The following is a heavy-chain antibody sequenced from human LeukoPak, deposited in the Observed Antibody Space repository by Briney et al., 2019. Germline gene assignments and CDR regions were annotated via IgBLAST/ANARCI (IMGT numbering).Heavy chain of an antibody. Sequence: SETLSLTCAVYGGSFSGYYWSWIRQPPGKGREWSGEINHSGRTNYKPSLKSRVTISVDTSKNQFSLKLSSVTAADTALYYCARAPPRHDYYYYYYMDVWGKGTTVTVSS. V-gene: IGHV4-34*01. CDR1: GGSFSGYY. J-gene: IGHJ6*03. CDR3: ARAPPRHDYYYYYYMDV. CDR2: INHSGRT.